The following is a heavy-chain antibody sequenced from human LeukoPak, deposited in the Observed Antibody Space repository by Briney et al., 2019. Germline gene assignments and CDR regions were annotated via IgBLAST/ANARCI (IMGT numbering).Heavy chain of an antibody. CDR2: IYHSGST. D-gene: IGHD2-2*01. CDR3: ARRVVPAAIVSVYFDY. V-gene: IGHV4-4*02. Sequence: PSETLSLTCAVSGGSISSSNWWSWVRQPPGKGLEWIGEIYHSGSTNYNPSLKSRVTISVGTSKNQFSLKLSSVTAADTAVYYCARRVVPAAIVSVYFDYWGQGTLVTVSS. J-gene: IGHJ4*02. CDR1: GGSISSSNW.